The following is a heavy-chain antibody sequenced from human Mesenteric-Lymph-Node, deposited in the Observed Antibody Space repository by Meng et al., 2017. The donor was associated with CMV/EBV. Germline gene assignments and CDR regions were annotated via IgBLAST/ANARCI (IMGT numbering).Heavy chain of an antibody. Sequence: GESLKISCAASGFTFSSYEMNWVRQAPGKGLEWVSYISSSGSTIYYADSVKGRFTISRDNAKNSLYLQMNSLRAEDTAVYYCARIFGVVTPYYFDYWGQGTLVTVSS. J-gene: IGHJ4*02. CDR2: ISSSGSTI. CDR1: GFTFSSYE. V-gene: IGHV3-48*03. D-gene: IGHD3-3*01. CDR3: ARIFGVVTPYYFDY.